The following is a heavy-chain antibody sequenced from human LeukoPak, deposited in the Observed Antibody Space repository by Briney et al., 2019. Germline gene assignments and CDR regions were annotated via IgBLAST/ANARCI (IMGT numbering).Heavy chain of an antibody. CDR2: IYYSGST. V-gene: IGHV4-39*07. J-gene: IGHJ4*02. CDR3: ARVKRKGSYTEREHDY. D-gene: IGHD1-26*01. Sequence: SETLSLTCTVSGGSISSSSYYWGWIRQPPGKGLEWIGSIYYSGSTYYNPSLKSRVTISVDTSKNQFSLKLSSVTAADTAVYYCARVKRKGSYTEREHDYWGQGTLVTVSS. CDR1: GGSISSSSYY.